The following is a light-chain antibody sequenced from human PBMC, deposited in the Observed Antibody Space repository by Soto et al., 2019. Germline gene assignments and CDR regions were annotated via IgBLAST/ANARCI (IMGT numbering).Light chain of an antibody. V-gene: IGLV1-44*01. CDR2: SND. Sequence: QSVLTQPPSASGTPGQRVTISCSGGNSDIGTNTVNWYQQVPGAAPKLLIYSNDQRPSGVPDRFSGSKSGTSASLAISGLLSDDEADYYCAAWDDSLFGHVFGTGTKVTVL. CDR3: AAWDDSLFGHV. CDR1: NSDIGTNT. J-gene: IGLJ1*01.